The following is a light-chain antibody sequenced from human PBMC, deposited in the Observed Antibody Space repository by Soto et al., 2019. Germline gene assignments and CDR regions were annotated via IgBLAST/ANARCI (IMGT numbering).Light chain of an antibody. V-gene: IGKV1-27*01. CDR1: QDISNF. CDR3: QKYDSAPRT. CDR2: AST. Sequence: DIQMTQSPSSLSASVGDRVTITCRASQDISNFLVWYQQKPGKVPKLLIYASTTFPSGVPSRFSGSGFGTDFTLTIRSLQPDDVATYYCQKYDSAPRTFGQGTKVEIK. J-gene: IGKJ1*01.